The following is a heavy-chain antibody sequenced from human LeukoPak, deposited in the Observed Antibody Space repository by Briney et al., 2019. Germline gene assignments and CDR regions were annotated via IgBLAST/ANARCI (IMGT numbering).Heavy chain of an antibody. CDR1: GFTFSSFG. V-gene: IGHV3-30*04. CDR2: ISPDGSYA. J-gene: IGHJ4*02. D-gene: IGHD3-10*01. CDR3: ARDHGAFDY. Sequence: GRSLRLSCAASGFTFSSFGLHWVRQAPGRGLEWVALISPDGSYAYYADSVKGRFTISRDNSENTFYLQVTNFRSEDAAVYFCARDHGAFDYGGQGTLVTVSS.